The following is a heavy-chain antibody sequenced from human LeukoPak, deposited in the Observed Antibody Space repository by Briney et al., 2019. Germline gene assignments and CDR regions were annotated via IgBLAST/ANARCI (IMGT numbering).Heavy chain of an antibody. Sequence: VGSLRLSCAASGFTFSSYGMHWVRQAPGKGLEWVAVIWYDGGNKYYAYSVKGRFTISRVNSKNTLYLEMNSLRAEDTAVYYCAKGHSYDSSGYYSEYFQHWGQGTLVTVSS. CDR2: IWYDGGNK. CDR3: AKGHSYDSSGYYSEYFQH. D-gene: IGHD3-22*01. V-gene: IGHV3-33*06. CDR1: GFTFSSYG. J-gene: IGHJ1*01.